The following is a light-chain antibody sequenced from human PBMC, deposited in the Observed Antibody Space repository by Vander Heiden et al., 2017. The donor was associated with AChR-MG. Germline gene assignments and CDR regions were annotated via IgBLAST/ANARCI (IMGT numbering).Light chain of an antibody. Sequence: DIQMTQSPSSLSASVGDRVTITCQASQDIRKSLNWYPHKPGKAPKLLIYDASNLRPGVPSMISGSRSGTDYNFTISSLQPEDIATYYCQQYDDLPISFGQGTRLEIK. CDR1: QDIRKS. V-gene: IGKV1-33*01. CDR3: QQYDDLPIS. J-gene: IGKJ5*01. CDR2: DAS.